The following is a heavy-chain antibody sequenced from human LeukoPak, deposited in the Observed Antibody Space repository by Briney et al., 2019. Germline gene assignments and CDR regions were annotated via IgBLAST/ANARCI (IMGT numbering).Heavy chain of an antibody. J-gene: IGHJ6*03. CDR1: GYTFTSYD. Sequence: ASVKVSCKASGYTFTSYDINWVRQATGQGLEWMGWMNPNSGNTGYAQKFQGRVTMTRNTSISTAYMELSSLRSEDTAVYYCARGRRREVLLFRNYYYYYYMDVWGKGTTVTVSS. V-gene: IGHV1-8*01. CDR2: MNPNSGNT. D-gene: IGHD3-10*01. CDR3: ARGRRREVLLFRNYYYYYYMDV.